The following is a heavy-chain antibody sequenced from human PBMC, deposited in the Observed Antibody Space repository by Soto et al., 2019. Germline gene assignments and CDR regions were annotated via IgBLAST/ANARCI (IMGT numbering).Heavy chain of an antibody. J-gene: IGHJ6*02. CDR3: AANGGFYDILTGQTGYYGMDV. Sequence: QVQLVQSGAEVKKPGSSVKVSCKASGGTFSSYAISWVRQAPGQGLEWMGGIIPIFGTANYAQKFQGRVTITADESTSTGYMELSSLRSEDTAVYYCAANGGFYDILTGQTGYYGMDVWGQGTTVTVSS. CDR2: IIPIFGTA. V-gene: IGHV1-69*01. D-gene: IGHD3-9*01. CDR1: GGTFSSYA.